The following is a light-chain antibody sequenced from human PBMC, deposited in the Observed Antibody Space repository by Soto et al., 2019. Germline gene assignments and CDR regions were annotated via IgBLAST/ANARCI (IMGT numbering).Light chain of an antibody. J-gene: IGKJ5*01. CDR3: QHYGGTPIT. V-gene: IGKV3D-20*01. Sequence: VVLTQSPATLSLSPGERATISCRTSLSVSECLDWYQQKPGQAPRLLIPDASNRATGSRDRCSGSGSGTDFTLIISSLEPEDYALYYCQHYGGTPITFGQGTRLEIK. CDR2: DAS. CDR1: LSVSEC.